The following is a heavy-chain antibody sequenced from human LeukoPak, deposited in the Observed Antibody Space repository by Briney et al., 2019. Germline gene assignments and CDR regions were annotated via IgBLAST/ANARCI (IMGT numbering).Heavy chain of an antibody. CDR3: ARVRKVVVAANYYYYYGMDV. CDR1: SGSFSGYY. V-gene: IGHV4-34*01. D-gene: IGHD2-15*01. Sequence: SETLSLTCAVYSGSFSGYYWSWIRQPPGKGLEWIGEINHSGSTNYNPSLKSRVTISVDTSKNQFSLKLSSVTAADTAVYYCARVRKVVVAANYYYYYGMDVWGQGTTVTVSS. CDR2: INHSGST. J-gene: IGHJ6*02.